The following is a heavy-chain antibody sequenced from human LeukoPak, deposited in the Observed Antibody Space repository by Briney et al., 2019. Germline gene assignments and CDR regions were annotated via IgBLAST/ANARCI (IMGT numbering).Heavy chain of an antibody. V-gene: IGHV3-48*03. CDR3: ARGTDFDY. J-gene: IGHJ4*02. D-gene: IGHD1-14*01. CDR2: IRSSGSTT. Sequence: GGSLRLSRAASVFTFSSYEMNCVREAPGKGREWVSYIRSSGSTTYSADSVKGRFTISRDNAKNSLYLQMNSLRAEDTAVYYCARGTDFDYWGQGTLVTVSS. CDR1: VFTFSSYE.